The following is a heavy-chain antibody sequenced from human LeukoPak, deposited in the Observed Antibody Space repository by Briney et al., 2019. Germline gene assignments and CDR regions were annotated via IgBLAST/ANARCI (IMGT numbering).Heavy chain of an antibody. CDR2: INPSGGST. Sequence: ASVKVSCKASGYTFTSYYMHWVRQAPGQGLEWMGIINPSGGSTSYAQKFQGRVTMTRDTSTSTVYMELSSLRSEDTAVYYCARWGNGSGSYYYYYYYGMDVWGQGTTVTVSS. CDR3: ARWGNGSGSYYYYYYYGMDV. CDR1: GYTFTSYY. J-gene: IGHJ6*02. D-gene: IGHD3-10*01. V-gene: IGHV1-46*01.